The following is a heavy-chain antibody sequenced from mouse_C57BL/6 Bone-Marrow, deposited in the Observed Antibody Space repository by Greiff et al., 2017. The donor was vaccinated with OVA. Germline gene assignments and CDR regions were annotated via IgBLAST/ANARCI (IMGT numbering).Heavy chain of an antibody. CDR3: ARNGSSLYAMDY. CDR1: GYAFSSYW. J-gene: IGHJ4*01. D-gene: IGHD1-1*01. Sequence: QVQLKQSGAELVKPGASVKISCKASGYAFSSYWMNWVKQRPGKGLEWIGQIYPGDGDTNYNGKFKGKATLTADKSSSTAYMQLSSLTSEDSAVYFCARNGSSLYAMDYWGQGTSVTVSS. V-gene: IGHV1-80*01. CDR2: IYPGDGDT.